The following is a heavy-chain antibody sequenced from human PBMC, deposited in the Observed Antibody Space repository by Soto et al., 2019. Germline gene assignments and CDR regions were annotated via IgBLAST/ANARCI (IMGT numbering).Heavy chain of an antibody. CDR1: GYTFTSYA. J-gene: IGHJ5*02. CDR3: ARNGAPTVTPSYWFAP. D-gene: IGHD4-17*01. V-gene: IGHV1-3*01. Sequence: ASVKVSCKASGYTFTSYAMHWVRQAPGQRLEWMGWINAGNGNTKYSQKFQGRVTITRDTSASTAYMELSSLRSEDTAVYYCARNGAPTVTPSYWFAPWGQGTLVTVSS. CDR2: INAGNGNT.